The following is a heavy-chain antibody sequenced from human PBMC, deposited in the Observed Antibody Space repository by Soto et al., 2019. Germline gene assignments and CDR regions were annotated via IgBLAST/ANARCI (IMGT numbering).Heavy chain of an antibody. Sequence: KPSETLSLTCTVSGGSISSYYWSWIRQPPGKGLEWIGYIYYSGSTNYNPSLKSRVTISVDTSKNQFSLKLSSVTAADTAVYYCASPLWNCSSTSCQEDYWGQGTLVTVSS. J-gene: IGHJ4*02. CDR2: IYYSGST. CDR3: ASPLWNCSSTSCQEDY. D-gene: IGHD2-2*01. V-gene: IGHV4-59*01. CDR1: GGSISSYY.